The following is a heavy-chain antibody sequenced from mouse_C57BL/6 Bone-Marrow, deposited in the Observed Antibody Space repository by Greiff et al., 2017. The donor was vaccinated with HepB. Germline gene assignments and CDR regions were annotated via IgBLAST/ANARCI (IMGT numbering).Heavy chain of an antibody. CDR1: GYTFTSYW. V-gene: IGHV1-64*01. CDR2: IHPNSGST. D-gene: IGHD2-3*01. J-gene: IGHJ4*01. CDR3: ANDIGHRYYAMDY. Sequence: QVQLQQPGAELVKPGASVKLSCTASGYTFTSYWMHWVKQRPGQGLEWIGMIHPNSGSTNYNEKFKSKATLTVDKSSSTAYMQLSSLTSEDSAVYYCANDIGHRYYAMDYWGQGTSVTVSS.